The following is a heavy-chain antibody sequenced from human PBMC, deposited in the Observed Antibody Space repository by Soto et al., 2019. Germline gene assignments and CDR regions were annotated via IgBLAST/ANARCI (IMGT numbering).Heavy chain of an antibody. D-gene: IGHD6-6*01. Sequence: PGESLKISCRGSGYTFTTYWIGWVRQRPGKGLEWMGIIFPADSDTKYSPSFQGQVTISADRSISTAYLQWSSLRASDTAIYYCAVTYTSSANFDHWGQGTLVTVSS. CDR1: GYTFTTYW. V-gene: IGHV5-51*01. CDR3: AVTYTSSANFDH. J-gene: IGHJ4*02. CDR2: IFPADSDT.